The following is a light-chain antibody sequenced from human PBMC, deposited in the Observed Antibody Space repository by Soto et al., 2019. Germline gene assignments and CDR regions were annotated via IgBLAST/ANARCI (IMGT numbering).Light chain of an antibody. CDR3: ATWDDSLNGYV. V-gene: IGLV1-44*01. CDR1: NSNVGSNT. J-gene: IGLJ1*01. Sequence: ALTQPPSSSVTPGQRVTISFSGSNSNVGSNTVHWYQHLPGTAPKLLIYGNNQRPSGVPYRFSGSTSGTSASLAISGLRSEDESDYYCATWDDSLNGYVFGTGTKVTVL. CDR2: GNN.